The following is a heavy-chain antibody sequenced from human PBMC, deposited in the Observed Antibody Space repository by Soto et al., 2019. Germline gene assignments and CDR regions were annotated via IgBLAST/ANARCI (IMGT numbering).Heavy chain of an antibody. D-gene: IGHD1-1*01. Sequence: PSETLSLTCTVSGGYISSYYWSWIRQPQGKGLEWIGYIYYSGSTNYNPSLKSRVTISVDASKNQFSLKLSSVTAADTAVYYCARLWTTQLELGDWFDPWGHGTLVTVSS. CDR2: IYYSGST. CDR1: GGYISSYY. V-gene: IGHV4-59*01. J-gene: IGHJ5*02. CDR3: ARLWTTQLELGDWFDP.